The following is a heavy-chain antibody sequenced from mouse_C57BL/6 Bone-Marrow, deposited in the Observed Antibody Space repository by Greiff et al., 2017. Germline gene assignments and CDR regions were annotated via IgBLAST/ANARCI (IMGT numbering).Heavy chain of an antibody. CDR1: GYTFTSYW. CDR3: ARWGYGSSYPYYFDY. CDR2: IDPSDSYT. J-gene: IGHJ2*01. D-gene: IGHD1-1*01. Sequence: QVQLQQPGAELVRPGTSVKLSCKASGYTFTSYWMHWVKQRLGQGLEWIGVIDPSDSYTNYNQKFKGKATLTVDTSSSTAYMQLSSLTSEDSAVYYCARWGYGSSYPYYFDYWGQGTTLTVSS. V-gene: IGHV1-59*01.